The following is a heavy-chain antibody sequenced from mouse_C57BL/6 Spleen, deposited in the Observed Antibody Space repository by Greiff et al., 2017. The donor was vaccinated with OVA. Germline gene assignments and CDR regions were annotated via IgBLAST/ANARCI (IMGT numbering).Heavy chain of an antibody. V-gene: IGHV1-81*01. CDR3: AREGTTVIATDYAMDY. CDR1: GYTFTSYG. D-gene: IGHD1-1*01. Sequence: QVQLQQSGAELARPGASVKLSCKASGYTFTSYGISWVKQRTGQGLEWIGEIYPRSGNTYYNEKFKGKATLTADKSSSTAYMELRSLTSEDSAVYFCAREGTTVIATDYAMDYWGKGTSVTVSS. J-gene: IGHJ4*01. CDR2: IYPRSGNT.